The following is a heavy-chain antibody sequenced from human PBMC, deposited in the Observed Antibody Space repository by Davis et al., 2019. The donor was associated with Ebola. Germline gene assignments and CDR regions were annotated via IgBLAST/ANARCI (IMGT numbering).Heavy chain of an antibody. CDR3: ARGIAAAPFDY. J-gene: IGHJ4*02. CDR1: GGSFSGYY. D-gene: IGHD6-13*01. Sequence: SETLSLTCAVYGGSFSGYYWSWIRQPPGKGLEWIGEINHSGSTNYSPSLKSRVTISVDTSKNQFSLKLSSVTAADTAVYYCARGIAAAPFDYWGQGTLVTVSS. CDR2: INHSGST. V-gene: IGHV4-34*01.